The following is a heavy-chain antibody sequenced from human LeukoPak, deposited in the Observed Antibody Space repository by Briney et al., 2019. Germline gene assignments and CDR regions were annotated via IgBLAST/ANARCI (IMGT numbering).Heavy chain of an antibody. CDR2: FDPEDGET. CDR3: ARGKTMVYCGGDCYRFDN. D-gene: IGHD2-21*02. V-gene: IGHV1-24*01. Sequence: ASVKVSCKVYGYTLTELSMHWVRQAPGKGLEWMGGFDPEDGETIYAQKFQGRVTMTEDKSTDTAYMELSSLLSGDTAVYYCARGKTMVYCGGDCYRFDNWGQGTLVTVSS. J-gene: IGHJ4*02. CDR1: GYTLTELS.